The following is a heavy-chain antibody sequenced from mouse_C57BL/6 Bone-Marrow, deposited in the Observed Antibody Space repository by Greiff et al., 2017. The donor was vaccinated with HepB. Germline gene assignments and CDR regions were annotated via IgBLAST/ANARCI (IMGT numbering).Heavy chain of an antibody. D-gene: IGHD2-1*01. V-gene: IGHV5-4*01. CDR2: ISDGGSYT. J-gene: IGHJ2*01. CDR3: ARDGNLLYFDY. Sequence: EVNVVESGGGLVKPGGSLKLSCAASGFTFSSYAMSWVRQTPEKRLEWVATISDGGSYTYYPDNVKGRFTISRDNAKNNLYLQMSHLKSEDTAMYYCARDGNLLYFDYWGQGTTLTVSS. CDR1: GFTFSSYA.